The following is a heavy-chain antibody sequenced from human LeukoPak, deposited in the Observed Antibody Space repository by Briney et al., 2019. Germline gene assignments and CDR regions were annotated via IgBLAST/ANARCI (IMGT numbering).Heavy chain of an antibody. Sequence: TGGSLRLSCAASGFTFYTYGMHWVRQAPGKGLEYVSGIGPDGGTTYYANSVKGRFTIPRDNSKSMVYLQMGSLTADDMAVYYCARGAQLTDYWGQGTLVTVSS. CDR1: GFTFYTYG. J-gene: IGHJ4*02. CDR3: ARGAQLTDY. CDR2: IGPDGGTT. V-gene: IGHV3-64*01. D-gene: IGHD6-13*01.